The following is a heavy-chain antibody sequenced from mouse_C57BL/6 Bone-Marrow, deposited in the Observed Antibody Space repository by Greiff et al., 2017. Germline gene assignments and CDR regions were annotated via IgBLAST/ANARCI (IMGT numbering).Heavy chain of an antibody. CDR3: ARDLYDYDDAMDY. CDR1: GFTFSDFY. V-gene: IGHV7-1*01. J-gene: IGHJ4*01. D-gene: IGHD2-4*01. CDR2: SRNKANDYTT. Sequence: EVQRVESGGGLVQSGRSLRLSCATSGFTFSDFYMEWVRQAPGKGLEWIAASRNKANDYTTEYSASVKGRFIVSRDTSQSILYLQMNALRAEDTAIYYCARDLYDYDDAMDYWGQGTSVTVSS.